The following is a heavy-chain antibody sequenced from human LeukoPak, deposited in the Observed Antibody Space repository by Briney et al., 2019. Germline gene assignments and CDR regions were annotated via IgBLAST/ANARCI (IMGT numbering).Heavy chain of an antibody. Sequence: SETLSLTCTVSDGSISSGSYYWSWIRQPAGKGLEWIGRIYNSGSTNYNPSLNSRVTISVDTSKNQLSLKLSSVTAADTAVYYCARYGPPGNYYYYMDVWGKGTTVTVSS. D-gene: IGHD3-10*01. J-gene: IGHJ6*03. CDR2: IYNSGST. V-gene: IGHV4-61*02. CDR3: ARYGPPGNYYYYMDV. CDR1: DGSISSGSYY.